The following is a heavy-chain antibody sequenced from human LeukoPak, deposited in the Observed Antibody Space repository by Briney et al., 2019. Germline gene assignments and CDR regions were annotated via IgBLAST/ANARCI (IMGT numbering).Heavy chain of an antibody. CDR2: IYTSGST. CDR1: GDSISSGSYY. CDR3: ARDAGGYGFDP. J-gene: IGHJ5*02. V-gene: IGHV4-61*02. Sequence: PSETLSLTCTVSGDSISSGSYYWRWVRQPAGKGLEWIGRIYTSGSTNYNPSLQSRVTISVDTSKNQFSLKLSSVTAADTAVYYCARDAGGYGFDPWGQGTLVTVSS. D-gene: IGHD6-13*01.